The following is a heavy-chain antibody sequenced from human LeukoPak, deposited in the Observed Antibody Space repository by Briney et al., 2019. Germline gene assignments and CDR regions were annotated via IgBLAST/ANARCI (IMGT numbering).Heavy chain of an antibody. CDR2: IYYSGST. V-gene: IGHV4-30-4*01. CDR1: GGSISSGDYY. Sequence: SETLSLTCTVCGGSISSGDYYWSWIRQPPGKGLEWIGYIYYSGSTYYNPSLKSRVTISVDTSKNQFSLKLSSVTAADTAVYYCARDLLNEGNHLDYWGQGTLVTVSS. D-gene: IGHD4-23*01. J-gene: IGHJ4*02. CDR3: ARDLLNEGNHLDY.